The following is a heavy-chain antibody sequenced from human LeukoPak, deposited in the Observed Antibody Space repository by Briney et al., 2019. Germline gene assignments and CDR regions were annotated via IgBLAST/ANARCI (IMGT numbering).Heavy chain of an antibody. Sequence: TGRSLRLSCVASGFTFSSYTMHWVRQAPGKGLEWVAVISWNGGSINYADSVKGRFTISRDDSKNTLYLQMNSLRAEDTAVYYCARDLVYCNATSCQDYWGQGTLVTVSS. CDR3: ARDLVYCNATSCQDY. V-gene: IGHV3-30-3*01. CDR1: GFTFSSYT. CDR2: ISWNGGSI. D-gene: IGHD2-2*01. J-gene: IGHJ4*02.